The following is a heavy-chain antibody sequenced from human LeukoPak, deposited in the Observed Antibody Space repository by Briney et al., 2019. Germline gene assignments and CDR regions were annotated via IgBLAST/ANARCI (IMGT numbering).Heavy chain of an antibody. J-gene: IGHJ3*02. CDR2: ISGSGGST. CDR3: AKAPSPEDAFDI. Sequence: GGSLRLSCAASGFTFSSYAMSWVRQAPGKGLEWVSAISGSGGSTYYADSVKGRFTISRDNSKNTLYLQMNSLRAEDTALYYCAKAPSPEDAFDIWGQGTMVTVSS. CDR1: GFTFSSYA. V-gene: IGHV3-23*01.